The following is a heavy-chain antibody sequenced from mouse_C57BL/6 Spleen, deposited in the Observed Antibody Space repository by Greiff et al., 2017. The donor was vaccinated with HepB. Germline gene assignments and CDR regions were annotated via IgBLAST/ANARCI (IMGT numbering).Heavy chain of an antibody. CDR1: GFNIKDDY. Sequence: VQLKQSGAELVRPGASVKLSCTASGFNIKDDYMHWVKQRPEQGLEWIGWIDPENGDTEYASKFQGKATITADTSSNTAYLQLSSLTSEDTAVYYCTTPYGNYVTWFAYWGQGTLVTVSA. CDR3: TTPYGNYVTWFAY. CDR2: IDPENGDT. J-gene: IGHJ3*01. V-gene: IGHV14-4*01. D-gene: IGHD2-1*01.